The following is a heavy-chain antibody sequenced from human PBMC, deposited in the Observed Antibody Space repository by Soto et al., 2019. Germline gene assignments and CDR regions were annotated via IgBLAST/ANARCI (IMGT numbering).Heavy chain of an antibody. CDR3: ARDAPSGYDYYYYYMDV. CDR1: GFTFSDYY. J-gene: IGHJ6*03. CDR2: ISSSGSTI. D-gene: IGHD5-12*01. Sequence: GGSLRLSCAASGFTFSDYYMSWIRQAPGKGLEWVSYISSSGSTIYYADSVKGRFTISRDNAKNSLYLQMNSLRAEDTAVYYCARDAPSGYDYYYYYMDVWGKGTTVTVSS. V-gene: IGHV3-11*01.